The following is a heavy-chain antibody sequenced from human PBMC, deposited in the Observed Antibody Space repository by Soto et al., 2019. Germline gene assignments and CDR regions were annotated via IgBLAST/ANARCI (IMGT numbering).Heavy chain of an antibody. CDR2: ISAYNGNT. CDR3: ARVVADHPTQNYCYYGMDG. CDR1: GYTFTSYG. J-gene: IGHJ6*04. Sequence: QVQLVQSGAEVKKPWASVKVSCKASGYTFTSYGISWVRQAPGQGLEMMGWISAYNGNTNYAQKLQARVTMTTDTSTSTAYMALRSLGSDDTAVYYCARVVADHPTQNYCYYGMDGWGKGTTVTVSS. V-gene: IGHV1-18*04. D-gene: IGHD6-6*01.